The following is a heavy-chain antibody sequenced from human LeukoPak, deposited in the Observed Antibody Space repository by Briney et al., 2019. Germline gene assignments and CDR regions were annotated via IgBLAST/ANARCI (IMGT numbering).Heavy chain of an antibody. CDR3: ARTPSGGIWDFDS. CDR2: IYYSGST. Sequence: SQTLSLTCTVSGGSISSGDYYWSWIRQPPGKGLEWIGYIYYSGSTYYNPSLKSRVTISVDTSKNQFSLRLSSVTAADTAVYYCARTPSGGIWDFDSWGQGTLVTVSS. CDR1: GGSISSGDYY. D-gene: IGHD2-15*01. J-gene: IGHJ4*02. V-gene: IGHV4-30-4*01.